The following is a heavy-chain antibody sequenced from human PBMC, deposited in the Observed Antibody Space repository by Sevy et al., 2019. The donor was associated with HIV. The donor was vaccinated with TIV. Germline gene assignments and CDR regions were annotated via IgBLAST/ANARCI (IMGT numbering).Heavy chain of an antibody. Sequence: GGSLRLSCAASGFTFSSYAMSWVRQAQGKGLEWVSAISGSGGSTYYADSVKGRFTISRDNSKNTLYLQMNSLRAEDTAVYCCAKSSYPIAAAGIFFDYWGQGTLVTVSS. CDR3: AKSSYPIAAAGIFFDY. V-gene: IGHV3-23*01. CDR2: ISGSGGST. J-gene: IGHJ4*02. D-gene: IGHD6-13*01. CDR1: GFTFSSYA.